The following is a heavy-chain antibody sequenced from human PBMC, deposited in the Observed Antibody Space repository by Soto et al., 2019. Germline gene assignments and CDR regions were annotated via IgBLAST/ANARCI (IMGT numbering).Heavy chain of an antibody. CDR3: ARRHGNIVATVGGELDY. CDR1: GYTFTSYG. D-gene: IGHD5-12*01. Sequence: QVQLVQSGAEVKKPGASVKVSCKASGYTFTSYGISWVRQAPGQGLEWMGWISAYNGNTNYAQKLQGRVTMTTDTTTSTAYMELRSLRSDDTAVYYCARRHGNIVATVGGELDYWGQGTLVTVSS. CDR2: ISAYNGNT. V-gene: IGHV1-18*01. J-gene: IGHJ4*02.